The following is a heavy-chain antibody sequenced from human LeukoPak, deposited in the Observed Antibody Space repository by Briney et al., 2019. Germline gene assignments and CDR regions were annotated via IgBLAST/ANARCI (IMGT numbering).Heavy chain of an antibody. D-gene: IGHD5-24*01. CDR2: IIPIFGTA. V-gene: IGHV1-69*13. J-gene: IGHJ4*02. CDR1: GGTFSSYA. CDR3: ARGNRRDGYNLDY. Sequence: SVKVSCKASGGTFSSYAISWVRQAPGQGLEWMGGIIPIFGTANYAQKFQGRVTITADESTSTAYTELSSLRSEDTAVYYCARGNRRDGYNLDYWGQGTLVTASS.